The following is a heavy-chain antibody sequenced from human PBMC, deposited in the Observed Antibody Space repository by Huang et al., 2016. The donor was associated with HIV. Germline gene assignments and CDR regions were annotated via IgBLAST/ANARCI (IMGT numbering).Heavy chain of an antibody. V-gene: IGHV3-30-3*01. CDR3: ARAKDTWDAYDI. D-gene: IGHD5-18*01. CDR2: KSNDGSNN. CDR1: GFPFNTHA. Sequence: QVQLVASGGGVVQPGRSLRLSCAASGFPFNTHAMDWVRQAPGKGLDWVAGKSNDGSNNDDADTVEGRFTIARDSAKSTLFLHMTSLRTEDTAVYYCARAKDTWDAYDIWGQGTMVIVSS. J-gene: IGHJ3*02.